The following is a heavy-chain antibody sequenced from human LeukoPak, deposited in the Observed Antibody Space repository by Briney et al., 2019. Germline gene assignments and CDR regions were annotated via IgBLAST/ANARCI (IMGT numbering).Heavy chain of an antibody. V-gene: IGHV1-18*01. CDR1: GYTFTSYG. Sequence: VASVKVSCKASGYTFTSYGISWVRQAPGQGLEWMGWISAHNGNTNYAQKLQGRVTMTTDTSTSTAYMELRSLRSDDTAVYYCARIRSRRSWYWTFDYWGQGTLVTVSS. CDR3: ARIRSRRSWYWTFDY. D-gene: IGHD6-13*01. J-gene: IGHJ4*02. CDR2: ISAHNGNT.